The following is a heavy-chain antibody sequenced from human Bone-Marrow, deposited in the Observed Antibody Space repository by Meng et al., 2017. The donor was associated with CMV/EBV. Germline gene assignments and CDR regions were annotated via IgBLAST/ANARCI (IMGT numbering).Heavy chain of an antibody. Sequence: GESLKISCAASGFTFSGSAMHWVRQSSGKGLEWVGRIRNKANSYATAYAASVKGRFTISRDDSKNTAYLQMNSLKTEDTAVYYCASAIVATGRDYWGQGTLVTVSS. CDR2: IRNKANSYAT. CDR1: GFTFSGSA. D-gene: IGHD5-12*01. CDR3: ASAIVATGRDY. V-gene: IGHV3-73*01. J-gene: IGHJ4*02.